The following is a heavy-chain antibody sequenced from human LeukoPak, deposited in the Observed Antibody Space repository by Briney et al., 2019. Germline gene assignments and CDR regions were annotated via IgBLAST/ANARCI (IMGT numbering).Heavy chain of an antibody. Sequence: GGSLRLSCAASGFTFDDYAMHWVRQAPGKGLEWVSLISWDGGSTYYADSVKGRFTISRDNSKNSLYLRMNSLRAEDTALYYCAKSPYYYYYMDVWGKGTTVTVSS. J-gene: IGHJ6*03. V-gene: IGHV3-43D*04. CDR3: AKSPYYYYYMDV. CDR1: GFTFDDYA. CDR2: ISWDGGST.